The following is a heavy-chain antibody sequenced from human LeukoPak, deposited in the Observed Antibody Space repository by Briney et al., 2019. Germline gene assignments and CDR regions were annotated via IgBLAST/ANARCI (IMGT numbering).Heavy chain of an antibody. V-gene: IGHV3-74*01. CDR1: GFTFSTYW. CDR3: AKVGSGLIVATIKYYFDY. Sequence: GGSLRLSCAASGFTFSTYWMHWVRQAPGKGLVWVSRINSDGSSTSYADSVKGRFTISRDNAKNTLYLQMNSLRAEDTAVYYCAKVGSGLIVATIKYYFDYWGQGTLVTVSS. D-gene: IGHD5-12*01. CDR2: INSDGSST. J-gene: IGHJ4*02.